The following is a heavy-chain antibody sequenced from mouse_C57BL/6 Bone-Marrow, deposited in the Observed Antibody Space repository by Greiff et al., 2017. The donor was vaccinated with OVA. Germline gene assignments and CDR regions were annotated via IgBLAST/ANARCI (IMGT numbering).Heavy chain of an antibody. CDR2: IDPSDSYT. D-gene: IGHD1-1*01. CDR1: GYTFTSSW. Sequence: VQLQQPGAELVMPGASVKLSCKASGYTFTSSWMHWVKQRPGQGLEWIGEIDPSDSYTNYNQKFKGKSTLTVDKSSSTAYMQLSSLTSEDSAVYYCARENGSLYFDYWGQGTTLTVSS. CDR3: ARENGSLYFDY. J-gene: IGHJ2*01. V-gene: IGHV1-69*01.